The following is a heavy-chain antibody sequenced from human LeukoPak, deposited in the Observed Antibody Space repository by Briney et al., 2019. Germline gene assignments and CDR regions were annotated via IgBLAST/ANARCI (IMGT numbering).Heavy chain of an antibody. V-gene: IGHV4-34*01. CDR1: GGSFSGYY. D-gene: IGHD5-18*01. CDR3: ARGMEDTAMVTVWFDP. J-gene: IGHJ5*02. Sequence: PSETLSLTCAVYGGSFSGYYWSWIRQPPGKGLEWIGEINHSGSTNYNPALKSRVTISVDTSQNQFSLKLSSGTAADTAVYYCARGMEDTAMVTVWFDPWGQGTLVTVSS. CDR2: INHSGST.